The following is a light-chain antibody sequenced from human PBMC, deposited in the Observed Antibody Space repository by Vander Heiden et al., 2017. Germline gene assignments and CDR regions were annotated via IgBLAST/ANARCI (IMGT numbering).Light chain of an antibody. CDR1: SSNIGINY. J-gene: IGLJ3*02. CDR3: EAWDDSLSGRV. CDR2: DNT. Sequence: VPIPCSGSSSNIGINYVFSYPQLPGTAHKLLIFDNTHRPSGVPERFSCSKSGNSATLAFSGVRVDDEADYYCEAWDDSLSGRVFGGGTKMTVL. V-gene: IGLV1-47*02.